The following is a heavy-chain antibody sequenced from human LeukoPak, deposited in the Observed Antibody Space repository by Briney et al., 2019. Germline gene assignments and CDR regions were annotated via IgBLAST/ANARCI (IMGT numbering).Heavy chain of an antibody. J-gene: IGHJ6*03. CDR1: GGSISSYY. D-gene: IGHD3-22*01. CDR2: IYYSGST. V-gene: IGHV4-59*01. CDR3: ARVMVFPFYYDSSGYYYVPLYYYYMDV. Sequence: WETLSLTCTVSGGSISSYYWSWIRQPAGKGLEWIGYIYYSGSTNYNPSLKSRVTISVDTSKNQFSLKLSSVTAADTAVYYCARVMVFPFYYDSSGYYYVPLYYYYMDVWGKGTTVTVSS.